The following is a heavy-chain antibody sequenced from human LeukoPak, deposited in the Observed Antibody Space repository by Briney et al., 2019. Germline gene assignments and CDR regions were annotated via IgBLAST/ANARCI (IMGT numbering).Heavy chain of an antibody. D-gene: IGHD2-21*02. V-gene: IGHV4-34*01. CDR3: ARVSGPHIVMVTAKYYFDY. J-gene: IGHJ4*02. CDR2: INHSGST. CDR1: GGSFSGYY. Sequence: SETLSLTCAVYGGSFSGYYWSWIRQPPGKGLEWIGEINHSGSTNYNPSLKSRVTISVDTSKNQFSLKLSSVTAADSAVYYCARVSGPHIVMVTAKYYFDYWGQGTLVTVSS.